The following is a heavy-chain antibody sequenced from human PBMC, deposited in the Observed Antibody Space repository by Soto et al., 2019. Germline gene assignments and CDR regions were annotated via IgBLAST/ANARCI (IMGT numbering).Heavy chain of an antibody. Sequence: PGKGLEWIGYIYYSGSTNYNPSLKSRVTISVDTSKNQFSLKLSSVTAADTAVYYCAREGVVVPAAPGGFDYWGQGTLVTVSS. CDR3: AREGVVVPAAPGGFDY. V-gene: IGHV4-30-4*06. J-gene: IGHJ4*02. CDR2: IYYSGST. D-gene: IGHD2-2*01.